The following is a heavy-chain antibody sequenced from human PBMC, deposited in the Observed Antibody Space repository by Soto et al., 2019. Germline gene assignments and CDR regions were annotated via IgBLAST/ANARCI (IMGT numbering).Heavy chain of an antibody. CDR3: ARVGGYCSGGSCYGDY. CDR1: GYTFHNYG. Sequence: ASVKVSCKASGYTFHNYGVNWVRQAPGHGLEWMGRISAYNYNTHYAQKFQGRVTITADKSTSTAYMELSSLRSEDTAVYYCARVGGYCSGGSCYGDYWGQGTLVTVS. J-gene: IGHJ4*02. D-gene: IGHD2-15*01. V-gene: IGHV1-18*01. CDR2: ISAYNYNT.